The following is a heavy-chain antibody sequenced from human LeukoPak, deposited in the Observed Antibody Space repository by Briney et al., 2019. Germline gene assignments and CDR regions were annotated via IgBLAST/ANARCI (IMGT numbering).Heavy chain of an antibody. V-gene: IGHV1-2*04. Sequence: ASVKVSCKASGYTFTGYYMHWVRQAPGQGLEWMGWINPNSGGTNYAQKFQGWVTMTRDTSISTAYMELSRLRSDDTAVYYCARDPEDEVYYDSSGHPHGAFDIWGQGTMVTVSS. J-gene: IGHJ3*02. CDR3: ARDPEDEVYYDSSGHPHGAFDI. CDR2: INPNSGGT. CDR1: GYTFTGYY. D-gene: IGHD3-22*01.